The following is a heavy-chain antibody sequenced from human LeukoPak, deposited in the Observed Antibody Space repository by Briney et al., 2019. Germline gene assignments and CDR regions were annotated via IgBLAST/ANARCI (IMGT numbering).Heavy chain of an antibody. Sequence: GGSLRLSCAASGFTFSSYSMNWVRQAPGKGLEWVSYISSSSSTIYYADSVKGRFTISRDNAKNSLYLQMNSLRAEDTAVYYCAKGVGTMVRGVHFDYWGQGTLVTVSS. CDR2: ISSSSSTI. J-gene: IGHJ4*02. D-gene: IGHD3-10*01. CDR1: GFTFSSYS. V-gene: IGHV3-48*01. CDR3: AKGVGTMVRGVHFDY.